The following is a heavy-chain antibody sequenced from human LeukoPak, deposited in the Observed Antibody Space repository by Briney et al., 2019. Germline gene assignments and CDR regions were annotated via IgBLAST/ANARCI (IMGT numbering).Heavy chain of an antibody. CDR3: ARDRATYYYDSSGLRPVLFDY. V-gene: IGHV1-46*01. CDR2: INPSGGST. CDR1: GYTFTSYY. Sequence: ASVKVSCKASGYTFTSYYMHWVRQAPGQGLEWMGIINPSGGSTSYAQKFQGRVTMTRDTSTSTVYMELSSLRSEDTAVYYCARDRATYYYDSSGLRPVLFDYWGQGTLVTVSS. J-gene: IGHJ4*02. D-gene: IGHD3-22*01.